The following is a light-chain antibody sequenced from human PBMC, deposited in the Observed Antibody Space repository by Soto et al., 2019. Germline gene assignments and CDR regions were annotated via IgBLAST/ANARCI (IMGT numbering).Light chain of an antibody. V-gene: IGKV3-15*01. Sequence: EIVMTQSPATLSVSPGERATLSCRASQSVSSNYLAWYQQNPGQAPRLLIYGASTRTTGIPARFSGSGSGTEFTLSISSLQSEDFAVYYCQQYNNWPLTFGGGTKVEIK. J-gene: IGKJ4*01. CDR2: GAS. CDR3: QQYNNWPLT. CDR1: QSVSSN.